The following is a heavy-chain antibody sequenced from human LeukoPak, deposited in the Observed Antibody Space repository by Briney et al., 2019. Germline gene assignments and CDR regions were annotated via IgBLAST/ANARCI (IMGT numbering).Heavy chain of an antibody. D-gene: IGHD2-15*01. Sequence: PGGSLRLSCAASGFTVSSNYMSWVRQAPGKGLEWVAVIYSGGSTYYADSVKSRFTISTDNSKNTLYLQMNSLRAEDTAVYYCARARGYCSGGSCYSDYYYGMDVWGQGTTVTVSS. CDR2: IYSGGST. CDR3: ARARGYCSGGSCYSDYYYGMDV. CDR1: GFTVSSNY. V-gene: IGHV3-66*01. J-gene: IGHJ6*02.